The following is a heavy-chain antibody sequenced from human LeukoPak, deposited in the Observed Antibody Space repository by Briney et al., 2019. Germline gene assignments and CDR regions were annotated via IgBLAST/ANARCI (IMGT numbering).Heavy chain of an antibody. CDR3: ARDYRPDLGDHEI. J-gene: IGHJ3*02. CDR2: ISGYDGAT. Sequence: ASVKVSCKASGYIFGSYGMNWVRQAPGQGLEWVGWISGYDGATNYAQALRGRVTMTTDTSTTTVYMHLRDLRSDDTAVYYCARDYRPDLGDHEIWGQGTMVTVSS. V-gene: IGHV1-18*01. D-gene: IGHD4-17*01. CDR1: GYIFGSYG.